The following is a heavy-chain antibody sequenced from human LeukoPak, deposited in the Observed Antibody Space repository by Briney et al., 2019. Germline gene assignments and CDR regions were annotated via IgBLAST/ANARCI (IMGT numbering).Heavy chain of an antibody. CDR2: ISAYNGNT. J-gene: IGHJ4*02. CDR1: GYTFTSYG. D-gene: IGHD1-14*01. Sequence: GASVKVSCKASGYTFTSYGISWVRQAPGQGLEWMGWISAYNGNTNYAQKLQGRVTMTTDTSTSTAYMELRSLRSDDTAVYYCARLPWETSRPPEPDYWGQGTLVTVSS. V-gene: IGHV1-18*01. CDR3: ARLPWETSRPPEPDY.